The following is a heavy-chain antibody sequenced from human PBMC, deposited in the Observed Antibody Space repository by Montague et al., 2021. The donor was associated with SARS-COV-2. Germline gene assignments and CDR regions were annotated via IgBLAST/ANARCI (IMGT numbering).Heavy chain of an antibody. CDR3: ARDAGATGGQYAIDL. D-gene: IGHD3-10*01. V-gene: IGHV3-48*03. J-gene: IGHJ3*01. CDR1: GFPFSSYE. Sequence: SLRLSCAGSGFPFSSYELNWIRQAPGKGLEWVSYIGSTGTTIYYADSAKDRFTISRDNAKNSLYLQLNRLRVDDTAVYYCARDAGATGGQYAIDLWGQGTMVTVSS. CDR2: IGSTGTTI.